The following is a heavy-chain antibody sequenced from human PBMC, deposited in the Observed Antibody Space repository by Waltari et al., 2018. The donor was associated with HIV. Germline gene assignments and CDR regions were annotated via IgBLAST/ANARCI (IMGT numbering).Heavy chain of an antibody. J-gene: IGHJ4*02. CDR1: GFTFSSYA. V-gene: IGHV3-30*04. CDR2: ISHDGSNK. CDR3: ARVQRKYCSGGSCYSDY. Sequence: QVQLVASGGGVVQPGRSLRLSCAASGFTFSSYARHWVRQAPGKGLELCAVISHDGSNKYNADSVKGRFTIFRDNSKNTLYLQMDSLRVEDTAVYYCARVQRKYCSGGSCYSDYWGQGTLVTVSS. D-gene: IGHD2-15*01.